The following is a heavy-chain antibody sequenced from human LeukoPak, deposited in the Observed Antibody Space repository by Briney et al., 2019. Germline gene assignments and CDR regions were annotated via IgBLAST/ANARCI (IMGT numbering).Heavy chain of an antibody. Sequence: PGGSLRLSCAASGVTFSNYAMNWVRQAPGKGLEWVSTISDSGGSTYYADSVEGRFTISRDNSKNTPYLQMNSLRAEDTAVYYCAKELAVAKSWGQGTLVTVSS. CDR3: AKELAVAKS. CDR1: GVTFSNYA. D-gene: IGHD6-19*01. CDR2: ISDSGGST. J-gene: IGHJ4*02. V-gene: IGHV3-23*01.